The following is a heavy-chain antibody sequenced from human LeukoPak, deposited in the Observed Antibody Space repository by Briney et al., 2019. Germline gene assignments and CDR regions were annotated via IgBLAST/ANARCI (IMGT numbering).Heavy chain of an antibody. J-gene: IGHJ4*02. V-gene: IGHV1-24*01. Sequence: GASVKVSCKVSGYTLTELAIHWVRQAPGKGLEWMGGFDPEDVETIYAQKFQGRVTMTEDTYTDTAYMDLSSLRSEDTAVYYCATYSGYAAYWGQGTLVSVSS. CDR1: GYTLTELA. D-gene: IGHD5-12*01. CDR3: ATYSGYAAY. CDR2: FDPEDVET.